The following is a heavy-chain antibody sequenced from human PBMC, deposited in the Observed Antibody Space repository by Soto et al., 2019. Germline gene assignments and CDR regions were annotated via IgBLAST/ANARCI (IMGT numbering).Heavy chain of an antibody. D-gene: IGHD6-13*01. CDR2: IYYSGST. CDR1: GGSISSSSYY. J-gene: IGHJ6*03. Sequence: SETLSLTCTVSGGSISSSSYYWGWIRQPPGKGLEWIGSIYYSGSTYYNPSLKSRVTISVDTSKNQFSLKLSSVTAADTAAYYCASVPYSSSWFSPRGYYYMDVWGKGATVTVSS. CDR3: ASVPYSSSWFSPRGYYYMDV. V-gene: IGHV4-39*01.